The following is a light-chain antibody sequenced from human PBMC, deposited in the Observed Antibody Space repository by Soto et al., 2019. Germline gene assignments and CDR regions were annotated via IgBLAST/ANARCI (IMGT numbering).Light chain of an antibody. V-gene: IGLV2-23*01. CDR2: EGS. CDR3: CSYVDSSTYV. Sequence: QSALTQPASVSGSPGLSITISCTGTSSDVGSYNLVSWYQQHPGEAPKLMIYEGSKRPSGVSNRFSGSKSGNTASLTISGLQAEDDADYYCCSYVDSSTYVFGTGTKVTVL. CDR1: SSDVGSYNL. J-gene: IGLJ1*01.